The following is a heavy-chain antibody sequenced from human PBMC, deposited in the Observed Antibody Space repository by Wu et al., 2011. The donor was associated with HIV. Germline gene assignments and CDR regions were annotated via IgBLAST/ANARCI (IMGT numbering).Heavy chain of an antibody. Sequence: QVQLVQSGAAVKKPGSSVKVSCRATGGTFNTSLINWVRQAPGHGLEWMGGITPPFGSANYAQTFQDRVTLTTDDSTSTASMELSSLRSEDTAVYYCAGGGEHPVGYYYYMDVWGKGTTVTVSS. CDR2: ITPPFGSA. CDR1: GGTFNTSL. CDR3: AGGGEHPVGYYYYMDV. J-gene: IGHJ6*03. V-gene: IGHV1-69*05. D-gene: IGHD2-2*01.